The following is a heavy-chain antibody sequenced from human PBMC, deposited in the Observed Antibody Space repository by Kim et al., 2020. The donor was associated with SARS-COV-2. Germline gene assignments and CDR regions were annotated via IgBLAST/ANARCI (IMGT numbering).Heavy chain of an antibody. CDR2: FDPEDGET. D-gene: IGHD4-17*01. Sequence: ASVKVSCKVSGYTLTELSMHWVRQAPGKGLEWMGSFDPEDGETIYAQKFQGRLTMTEDTSIDTAYMELSSLRSEDTAVYYCANGRDDYGGLDYYYYGMDVWGPGTTLTVSS. CDR1: GYTLTELS. V-gene: IGHV1-24*01. CDR3: ANGRDDYGGLDYYYYGMDV. J-gene: IGHJ6*02.